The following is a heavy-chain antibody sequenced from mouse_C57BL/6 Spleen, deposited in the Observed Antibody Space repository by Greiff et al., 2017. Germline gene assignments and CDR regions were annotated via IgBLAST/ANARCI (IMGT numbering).Heavy chain of an antibody. CDR2: ISSGSSTI. CDR3: ARGGSYGSRGFAY. Sequence: EVMLVESGGGLVKPGGSLKLSCAASGFTFSDYGVHWVRQAPEKGLEWVAYISSGSSTIYYADTVKGRFTISRDNAKNTLFLQMTSLRSEDTAMYYCARGGSYGSRGFAYWGQGTLVTVSA. J-gene: IGHJ3*01. CDR1: GFTFSDYG. D-gene: IGHD1-1*01. V-gene: IGHV5-17*01.